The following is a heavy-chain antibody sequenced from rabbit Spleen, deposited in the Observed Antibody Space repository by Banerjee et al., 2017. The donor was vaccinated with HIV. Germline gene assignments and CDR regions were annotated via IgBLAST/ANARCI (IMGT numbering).Heavy chain of an antibody. V-gene: IGHV1S47*01. CDR3: ARFYAGYGDFGYAAM. J-gene: IGHJ6*01. CDR2: IDLVFGST. CDR1: GFDFSNYG. D-gene: IGHD7-1*01. Sequence: QEQLVESGGGLVQPEGSLTLTCKASGFDFSNYGVSWVRQAPGKGLEWIGYIDLVFGSTYYASWVNGRFTISSHNAQNTLYLQLNSLTVADTATYFCARFYAGYGDFGYAAMWGPGTLVTVS.